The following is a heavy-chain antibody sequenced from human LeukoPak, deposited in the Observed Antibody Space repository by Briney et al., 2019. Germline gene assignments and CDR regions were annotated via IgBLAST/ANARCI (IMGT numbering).Heavy chain of an antibody. CDR1: GYTFTGYY. Sequence: ASVTVSCKASGYTFTGYYLHWLRQAPGQGLEWIGWINPNSGGTNYAQKFQGRVTITADKSTSTAYMELSSLRSEDTAVYYCARAPYYYDSSGYFEYWGQGTLVTVSS. CDR2: INPNSGGT. V-gene: IGHV1-2*02. CDR3: ARAPYYYDSSGYFEY. J-gene: IGHJ4*02. D-gene: IGHD3-22*01.